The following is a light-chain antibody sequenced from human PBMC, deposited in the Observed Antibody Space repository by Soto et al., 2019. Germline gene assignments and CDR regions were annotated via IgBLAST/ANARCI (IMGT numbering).Light chain of an antibody. Sequence: EIVLTQSPVTLSLSPGERATLSCRASQSIASHLAWYQQKPGQAPRLLIHDASSRATGIPARFIGSGSGTHFTLTISRLEPEDFAVYYCQHYVTSLTTFGQGTKVE. V-gene: IGKV3-11*01. CDR3: QHYVTSLTT. CDR1: QSIASH. CDR2: DAS. J-gene: IGKJ1*01.